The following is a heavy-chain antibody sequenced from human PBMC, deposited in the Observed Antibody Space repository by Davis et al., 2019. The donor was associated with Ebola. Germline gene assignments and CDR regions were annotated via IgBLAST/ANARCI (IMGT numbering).Heavy chain of an antibody. D-gene: IGHD2-8*01. CDR3: VRGWCRGGMDV. Sequence: PSETLSLTCAISGDSVSSGGWNWIRQSPSRGLEWLGRTYYSSKWYNDYAVSVKSRITINPDTSKNQFSLHLNSVTPEDTALYYCVRGWCRGGMDVWGEGTTVTV. V-gene: IGHV6-1*01. CDR1: GDSVSSGG. CDR2: TYYSSKWYN. J-gene: IGHJ6*03.